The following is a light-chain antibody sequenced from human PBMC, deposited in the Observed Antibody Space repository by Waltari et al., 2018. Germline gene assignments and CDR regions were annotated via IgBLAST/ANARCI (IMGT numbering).Light chain of an antibody. CDR1: SSDVGGYDA. CDR2: DVY. V-gene: IGLV2-8*01. CDR3: CSQSGTNTLV. Sequence: QSALTQPPSASGSPGQSVTISCTGTSSDVGGYDAVSWYQQSPEGAPKLIIFDVYKRFSGVPDRFSGSKSGNTASLTVSWLQAEDEADYYCCSQSGTNTLVFGGGTKLTVL. J-gene: IGLJ2*01.